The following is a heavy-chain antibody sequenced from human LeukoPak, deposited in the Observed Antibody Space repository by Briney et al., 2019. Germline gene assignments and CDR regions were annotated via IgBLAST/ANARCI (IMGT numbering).Heavy chain of an antibody. Sequence: SEALSLTCNVSGGSISRYYWRWIRRPPGKGLEWIGYIDDSGNTNYNPTLKSQVTISVDKSKSQFSLKLSFVTAADTAMYYCARSDYHNSGSHAVFDAFDIWGQGTRVTVSS. J-gene: IGHJ3*02. V-gene: IGHV4-59*01. CDR2: IDDSGNT. CDR1: GGSISRYY. CDR3: ARSDYHNSGSHAVFDAFDI. D-gene: IGHD3-10*01.